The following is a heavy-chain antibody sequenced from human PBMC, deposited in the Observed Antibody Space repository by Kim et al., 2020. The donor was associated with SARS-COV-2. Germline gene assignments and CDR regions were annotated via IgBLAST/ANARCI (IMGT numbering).Heavy chain of an antibody. CDR3: ARDGGLGYRGGMDV. CDR1: GFTFSSYS. Sequence: GGSLRLSCAASGFTFSSYSMNWVRQAPGKGLEWVSSISSSSSYIYYADSVKGRFTISRDNAKNSLYLQMNSLRAEDTAVYYCARDGGLGYRGGMDVWGQGTTVTVSS. V-gene: IGHV3-21*01. CDR2: ISSSSSYI. J-gene: IGHJ6*02. D-gene: IGHD5-12*01.